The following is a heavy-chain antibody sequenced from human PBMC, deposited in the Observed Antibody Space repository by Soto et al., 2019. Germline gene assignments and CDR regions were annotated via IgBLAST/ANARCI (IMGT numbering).Heavy chain of an antibody. CDR3: ARMVTAAAINY. CDR2: IYYSGST. D-gene: IGHD2-2*01. CDR1: GGSISSGGYY. Sequence: SETLSLTCTVFGGSISSGGYYWSWIRQHPGKGLEWIGYIYYSGSTYYNPSLKSRVTISVDTSKNQFSLKLSSVTAADTAVYYCARMVTAAAINYWGQGTLVTVSS. J-gene: IGHJ4*02. V-gene: IGHV4-31*03.